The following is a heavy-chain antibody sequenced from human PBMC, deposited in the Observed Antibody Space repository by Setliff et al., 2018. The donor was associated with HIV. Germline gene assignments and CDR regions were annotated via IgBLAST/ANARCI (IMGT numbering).Heavy chain of an antibody. J-gene: IGHJ4*02. CDR1: GDSIISSRNF. V-gene: IGHV4-39*01. CDR2: IHSSGST. D-gene: IGHD4-17*01. CDR3: ARRSPYGEYALGDYFDY. Sequence: SETLSLTCTVSGDSIISSRNFWGWIRQPPGKGLEWIGNIHSSGSTYYNPSLKSRVTISVDTSKRQFSLRLSSMTAADTAVYYCARRSPYGEYALGDYFDYWGQGTLVTVSS.